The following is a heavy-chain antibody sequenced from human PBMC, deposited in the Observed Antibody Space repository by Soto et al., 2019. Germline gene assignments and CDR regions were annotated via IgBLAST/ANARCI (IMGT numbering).Heavy chain of an antibody. CDR3: ARGGGILVVTAPYDH. CDR2: IVVGSGYT. D-gene: IGHD2-21*02. CDR1: GFTFTSSA. V-gene: IGHV1-58*02. J-gene: IGHJ4*02. Sequence: GASVKVSCKASGFTFTSSAMQWVRQARGQRLEWIGWIVVGSGYTTYAQRFLGRVTMTSDTSTSTVHMELGSLTSEDTAVYYCARGGGILVVTAPYDHWGQGTLVTVSS.